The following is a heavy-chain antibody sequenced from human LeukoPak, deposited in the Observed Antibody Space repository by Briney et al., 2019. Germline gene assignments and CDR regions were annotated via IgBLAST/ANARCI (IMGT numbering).Heavy chain of an antibody. D-gene: IGHD3-16*02. V-gene: IGHV3-53*01. Sequence: GGSLRLSCAASGFTVSSNYMSWVRQAPGKGLEWVSVIYSGGSTYYADSAKGRFTISRDNSRNTLFLQMNSLRAEDTAVYYCAKLSNTFGGVIIGVDVWGQGTTVIVSS. CDR1: GFTVSSNY. CDR2: IYSGGST. J-gene: IGHJ6*02. CDR3: AKLSNTFGGVIIGVDV.